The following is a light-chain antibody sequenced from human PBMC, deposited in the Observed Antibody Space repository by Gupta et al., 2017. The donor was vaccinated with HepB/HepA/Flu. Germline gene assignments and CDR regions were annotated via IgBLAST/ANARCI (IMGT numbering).Light chain of an antibody. CDR2: EVA. J-gene: IGLJ1*01. Sequence: SALTQPPSASGSPAQSVTISCTGSNTDVGSDNVVSCIKQHPDRAPRLLIEEVAKRPSGVPELFAGSKSGTTASLTVSVLQADDEADYYCLSDEGGANGVFGTGTKVTVL. V-gene: IGLV2-8*01. CDR3: LSDEGGANGV. CDR1: NTDVGSDNV.